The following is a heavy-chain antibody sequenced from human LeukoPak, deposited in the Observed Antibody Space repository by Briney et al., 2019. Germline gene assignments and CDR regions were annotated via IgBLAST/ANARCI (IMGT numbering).Heavy chain of an antibody. CDR1: GYSISSGYY. D-gene: IGHD5-24*01. V-gene: IGHV4-38-2*02. Sequence: SETLSLTCTVSGYSISSGYYWGLIRQPPGKGLEWIGSIYHSGSTYYNPSLKSRVTISVDTSKNQFSLKLSSVTAADTAVYYCAREGATEMASYFDYWGQGTLVTVSS. CDR3: AREGATEMASYFDY. J-gene: IGHJ4*02. CDR2: IYHSGST.